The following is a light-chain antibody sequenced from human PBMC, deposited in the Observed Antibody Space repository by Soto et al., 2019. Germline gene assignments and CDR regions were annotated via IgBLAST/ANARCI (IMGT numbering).Light chain of an antibody. CDR2: EGS. J-gene: IGLJ1*01. CDR1: SSDVGSYNF. V-gene: IGLV2-23*01. CDR3: CSYAGSSTYV. Sequence: QSVLTQPASVSGSPGQSITISCTGTSSDVGSYNFVSWFQQHPGKAPKLMTYEGSERPSGVSNRFPGSKSGNTASLTISGLQAEDEADYYCCSYAGSSTYVFGTGTKVTVL.